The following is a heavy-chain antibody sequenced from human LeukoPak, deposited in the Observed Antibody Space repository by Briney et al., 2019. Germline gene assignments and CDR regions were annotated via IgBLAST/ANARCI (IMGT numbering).Heavy chain of an antibody. CDR1: GFTFSSYA. CDR2: ISGSGGST. J-gene: IGHJ4*02. CDR3: ARVGYGDYLYFDY. V-gene: IGHV3-23*01. D-gene: IGHD4-17*01. Sequence: GGSLRLSCAASGFTFSSYAMSWVRQAPGRGLEWVSAISGSGGSTYYADSVKGRFTISRDNSKNTLYLQMNSLRAEDTAVYYCARVGYGDYLYFDYWGQGTLVTVSS.